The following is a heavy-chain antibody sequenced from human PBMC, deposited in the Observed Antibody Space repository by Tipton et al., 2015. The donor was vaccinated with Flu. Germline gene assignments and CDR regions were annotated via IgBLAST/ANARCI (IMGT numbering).Heavy chain of an antibody. CDR3: ARLRSRGQGAFDI. CDR1: AGSISSSSYC. J-gene: IGHJ3*02. CDR2: IYYSGGT. V-gene: IGHV4-39*01. Sequence: TLSLTCTVSAGSISSSSYCWGWIRQPPGKGLEWIGSIYYSGGTYYNPSLKSRVTMSVDTSKNQFSLKLSSVTAADTAVYYYARLRSRGQGAFDIWGQGTMVTVSS.